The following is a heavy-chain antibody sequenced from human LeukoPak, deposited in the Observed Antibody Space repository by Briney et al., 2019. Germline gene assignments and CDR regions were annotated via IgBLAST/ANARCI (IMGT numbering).Heavy chain of an antibody. CDR2: IYYSGST. CDR1: GGSVSSGSYY. V-gene: IGHV4-61*01. Sequence: SETLSLTCTVSGGSVSSGSYYWSWIRQPPGKGLEWIGYIYYSGSTNYSPSLKSRVTISVDTSKNQFSLKLSSVTAADTAVYYCARAYCSGGSCYFGAPYYYYGMDVWGQGTTVTVSS. CDR3: ARAYCSGGSCYFGAPYYYYGMDV. J-gene: IGHJ6*02. D-gene: IGHD2-15*01.